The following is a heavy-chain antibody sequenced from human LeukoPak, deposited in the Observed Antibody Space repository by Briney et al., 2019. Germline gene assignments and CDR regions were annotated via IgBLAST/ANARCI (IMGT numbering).Heavy chain of an antibody. CDR3: VKEYSPGSRGYFDY. D-gene: IGHD2-21*01. J-gene: IGHJ4*02. CDR1: GFTVSSNY. V-gene: IGHV3-23*01. CDR2: ISGSGGST. Sequence: QTGGSLRLSCAASGFTVSSNYMSWVRQAPGKGLEWVSAISGSGGSTYYADSVKGRFTISRDNSKNTLYPQMNSLRAEDTAVYYCVKEYSPGSRGYFDYWGQGTLVTVSS.